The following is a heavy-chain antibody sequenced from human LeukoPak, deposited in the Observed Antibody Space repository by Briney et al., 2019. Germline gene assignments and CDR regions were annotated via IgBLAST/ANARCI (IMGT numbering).Heavy chain of an antibody. CDR3: AKHFCTGLDCSLFDS. CDR1: GFTMSNYG. Sequence: GGSLRLSCAASGFTMSNYGVGWVRQAPGKGLEWVSGIRSAVDTTHYADSVKGRFIISRDNSKNTLSLQLNSLRPEDTALYYCAKHFCTGLDCSLFDSWGQGTLVTVSS. J-gene: IGHJ4*02. D-gene: IGHD3/OR15-3a*01. V-gene: IGHV3-23*01. CDR2: IRSAVDTT.